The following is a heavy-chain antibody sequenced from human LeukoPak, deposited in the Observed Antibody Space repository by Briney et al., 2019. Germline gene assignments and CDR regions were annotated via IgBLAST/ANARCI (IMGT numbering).Heavy chain of an antibody. CDR2: IDDSGST. D-gene: IGHD3-16*01. Sequence: SETLSLTCSVSGDSISTYYWSWVRQPPGKGLGWIGFIDDSGSTNYNPSLESRVSISADTSKNQFCLTLSSVTAADTALYYCASGGGGYFQHWGQGALVTVSS. J-gene: IGHJ1*01. CDR1: GDSISTYY. V-gene: IGHV4-4*09. CDR3: ASGGGGYFQH.